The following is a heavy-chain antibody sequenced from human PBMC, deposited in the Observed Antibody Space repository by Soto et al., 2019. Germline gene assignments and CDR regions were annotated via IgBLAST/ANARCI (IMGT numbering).Heavy chain of an antibody. D-gene: IGHD1-26*01. J-gene: IGHJ3*02. CDR1: GGSISNYY. V-gene: IGHV4-59*08. CDR3: ARHNTWAELAFDI. Sequence: QVQLQESGPGLVKPSETLSLTCTVSGGSISNYYWSWIRQPPGKGLEWIGYIYYSGSANYNPSLKSRVTISVDTSKNHFSLKLSSVTAADTAVYYCARHNTWAELAFDIWGQGTMVTVSS. CDR2: IYYSGSA.